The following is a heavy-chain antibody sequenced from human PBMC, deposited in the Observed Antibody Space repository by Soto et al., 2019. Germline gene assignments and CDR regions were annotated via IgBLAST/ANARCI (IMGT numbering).Heavy chain of an antibody. V-gene: IGHV1-2*04. J-gene: IGHJ6*03. D-gene: IGHD5-12*01. CDR2: INPNSGVT. CDR1: GDTFTDYY. CDR3: ARESGGATATLDYYYFYMDV. Sequence: QVQLVQSGAEVKKPGASVTVSCRSSGDTFTDYYMHWVRQAPGQGVEWVGWINPNSGVTKYAQKFQGWVTMSRDTSSRTVCMKVSRLRSDDTAVYYCARESGGATATLDYYYFYMDVWGTGTTVTVSS.